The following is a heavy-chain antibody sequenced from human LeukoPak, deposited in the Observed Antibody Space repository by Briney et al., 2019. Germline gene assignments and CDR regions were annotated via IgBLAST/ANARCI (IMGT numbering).Heavy chain of an antibody. CDR1: GYTFTSYA. CDR3: AREGKDGYNDAFDI. D-gene: IGHD5-24*01. V-gene: IGHV1-3*01. J-gene: IGHJ3*02. CDR2: INAGNGNT. Sequence: ASVKVSCKASGYTFTSYAMHWVRQAPGQRLEWMGWINAGNGNTKYSQKFQGRVTITRDTSASTAYMELSSLRSEDTAVYYCAREGKDGYNDAFDIWGQGTMVTVSS.